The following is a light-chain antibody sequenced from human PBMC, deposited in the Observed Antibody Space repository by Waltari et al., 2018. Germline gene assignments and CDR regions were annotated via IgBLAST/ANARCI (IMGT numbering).Light chain of an antibody. V-gene: IGKV3-20*01. CDR3: QHYVSLPAT. CDR2: GAS. J-gene: IGKJ1*01. CDR1: QSVSRT. Sequence: RATLSCRASQSVSRTLAWYQQKPGQAPRLLIYGASTRATGIPERFRGGGSGTDFSLTISRLEPEDFAVYYCQHYVSLPATFGQGTKVEIK.